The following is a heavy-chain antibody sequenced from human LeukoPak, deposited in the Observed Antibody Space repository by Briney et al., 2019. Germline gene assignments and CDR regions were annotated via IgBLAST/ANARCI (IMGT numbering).Heavy chain of an antibody. CDR3: ARSMIRGSSGAFDI. Sequence: GESLKISCEGSGYTFTSYWIGGGRQIPGKGLEWMGIIYPADSDTRYSPSFQGQVTISADKSTSTAYLQWSSLKASDTAMYYCARSMIRGSSGAFDIWGQGTMVTVSS. J-gene: IGHJ3*02. CDR2: IYPADSDT. D-gene: IGHD3-10*01. CDR1: GYTFTSYW. V-gene: IGHV5-51*01.